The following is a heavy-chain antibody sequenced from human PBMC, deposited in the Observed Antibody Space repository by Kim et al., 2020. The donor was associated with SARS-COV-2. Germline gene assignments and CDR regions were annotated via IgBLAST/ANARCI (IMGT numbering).Heavy chain of an antibody. CDR3: AREMEDSSSPYYYYYYGMDV. V-gene: IGHV1-46*01. CDR2: INPSGGST. D-gene: IGHD6-13*01. CDR1: GYTFTSYY. J-gene: IGHJ6*02. Sequence: ASVKVSCKASGYTFTSYYMHWVRQAPGQGLEWMGIINPSGGSTSYAQKFQGRVTMTRDTSTSTVYMELSSLRSEDTAVYYCAREMEDSSSPYYYYYYGMDVWGQGTTVTVSS.